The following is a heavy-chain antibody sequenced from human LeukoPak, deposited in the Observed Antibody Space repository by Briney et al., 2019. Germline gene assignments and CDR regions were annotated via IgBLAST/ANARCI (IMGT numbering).Heavy chain of an antibody. D-gene: IGHD3-22*01. V-gene: IGHV3-23*01. CDR2: ISGSGGST. CDR1: GFTFSSYA. Sequence: QAGGSLRLSCAASGFTFSSYAMSWIRQAPGKGLEWVSAISGSGGSTYYADSVKGRFTISRDNSKNTLYLQMNSLRAEDTAVYYCARDPPFMIVVVRLFDYWGQGTLVTVSS. J-gene: IGHJ4*02. CDR3: ARDPPFMIVVVRLFDY.